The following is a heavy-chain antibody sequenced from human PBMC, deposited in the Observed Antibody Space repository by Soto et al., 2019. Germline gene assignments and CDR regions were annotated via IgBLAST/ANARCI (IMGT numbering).Heavy chain of an antibody. CDR3: ARGPRGYVYYHGMDV. V-gene: IGHV4-4*07. Sequence: NPSETLSLTCTVSGGSISSYYVSWIRQSAGKGLEWIGRIDTSGTTNYNPSLKSRVTMSVDASKSQFSLNLSSVTAADTAVYYCARGPRGYVYYHGMDVWGQGTTVTVS. J-gene: IGHJ6*02. CDR1: GGSISSYY. CDR2: IDTSGTT. D-gene: IGHD3-16*01.